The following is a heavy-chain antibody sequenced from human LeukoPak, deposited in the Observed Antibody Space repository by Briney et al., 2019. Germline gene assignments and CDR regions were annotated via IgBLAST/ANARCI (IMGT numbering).Heavy chain of an antibody. D-gene: IGHD6-13*01. CDR2: ININGDFT. CDR1: GFTFSTHA. CDR3: ATVGSWPKYFDY. Sequence: GGSLRLSCEASGFTFSTHAMSWVRQAPGKGLEWVSGININGDFTYYADSVKGRFTISRDNSKNTLYLQMNSLRAEDTAVYYCATVGSWPKYFDYWGQGTLVTVSS. V-gene: IGHV3-23*01. J-gene: IGHJ4*02.